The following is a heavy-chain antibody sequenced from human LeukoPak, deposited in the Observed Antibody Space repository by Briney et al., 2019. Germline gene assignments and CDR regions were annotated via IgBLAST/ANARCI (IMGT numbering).Heavy chain of an antibody. J-gene: IGHJ4*02. CDR3: TAYDIVALN. V-gene: IGHV1-58*02. D-gene: IGHD5-12*01. Sequence: TSVKVSCKASGFTFTSSAMQWVRQARGQRLEWIGWIVVGSGNTNYAQKFQERVTITRDMSTSTVYMKLSSLRSEVSVFKHRTAYDIVALNWGQGTLVTVSS. CDR1: GFTFTSSA. CDR2: IVVGSGNT.